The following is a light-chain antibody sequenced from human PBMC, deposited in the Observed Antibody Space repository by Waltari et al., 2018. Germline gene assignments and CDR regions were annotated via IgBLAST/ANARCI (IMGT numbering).Light chain of an antibody. CDR1: QGSRND. CDR3: LQDYSYPWT. CDR2: DAS. V-gene: IGKV1-6*01. Sequence: AIQMTQSPSSLSASVGDRVTITCRASQGSRNDLGWYQQSPGKAPMLLIYDASSLQTGVPSRFSGSGSGTGFTLTISSLQPEDFGTYYCLQDYSYPWTFGQGTKVEVK. J-gene: IGKJ1*01.